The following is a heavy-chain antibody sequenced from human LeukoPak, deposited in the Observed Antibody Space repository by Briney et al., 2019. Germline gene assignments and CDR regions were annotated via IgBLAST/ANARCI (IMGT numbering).Heavy chain of an antibody. Sequence: GGSLRLSCAASGFTFSSYSMNWVRQAPGKGLEWVSSISSSSSYIYYADSVKGRFTISRDNAKNSLYLQMNSLRAEDTAVYYCAKAVPRYFDWFSNWFDPWGQGTLVTVSS. V-gene: IGHV3-21*01. CDR3: AKAVPRYFDWFSNWFDP. CDR2: ISSSSSYI. D-gene: IGHD3-9*01. J-gene: IGHJ5*02. CDR1: GFTFSSYS.